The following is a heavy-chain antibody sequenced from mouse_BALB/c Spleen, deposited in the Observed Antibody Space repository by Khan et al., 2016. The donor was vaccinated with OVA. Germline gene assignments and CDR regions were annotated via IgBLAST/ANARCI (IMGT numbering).Heavy chain of an antibody. Sequence: VQLKESGPDLVKPSQSLSLTCTVTGYSFTSGYSWHWIRQFPGNKLQWMGYIHYSGSTNFTPSLKSRLSINRDTSKNQFFLHLNSVTTEDTATYYCARDYYGNWYFDVWGAGTTVTVSS. CDR2: IHYSGST. CDR3: ARDYYGNWYFDV. V-gene: IGHV3-1*02. D-gene: IGHD1-2*01. J-gene: IGHJ1*01. CDR1: GYSFTSGYS.